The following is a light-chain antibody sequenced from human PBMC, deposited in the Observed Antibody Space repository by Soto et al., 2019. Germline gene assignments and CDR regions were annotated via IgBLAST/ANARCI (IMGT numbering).Light chain of an antibody. CDR3: QQHINWPLT. V-gene: IGKV3-11*01. J-gene: IGKJ4*01. CDR1: QSISSY. Sequence: ETVLTQSPATLSLSPGERATLSCRASQSISSYLAWYQQKPGQAPRLLIYDASNRATGIPARFSGSGSGADFTLTISSLEPEDFALYYCQQHINWPLTFGGGTKVEIK. CDR2: DAS.